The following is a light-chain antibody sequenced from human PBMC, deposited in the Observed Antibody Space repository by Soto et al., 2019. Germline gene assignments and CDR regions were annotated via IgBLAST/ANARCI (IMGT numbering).Light chain of an antibody. CDR3: QVWASTAEFFV. V-gene: IGLV3-21*02. CDR1: KLGSKI. CDR2: DAT. J-gene: IGLJ1*01. Sequence: SYELTQPPSVSVAPGQTARITCGGDKLGSKIGHWYKQRPGQAPVAVVFDATDRPSGIPDRLSASRSGDTATLTISRVDAGDEADYFCQVWASTAEFFVFGSGTKVTVL.